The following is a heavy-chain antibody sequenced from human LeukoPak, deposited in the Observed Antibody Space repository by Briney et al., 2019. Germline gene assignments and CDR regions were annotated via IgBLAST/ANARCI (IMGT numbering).Heavy chain of an antibody. D-gene: IGHD1-26*01. CDR2: INSDGSST. CDR1: GFTFRSCW. J-gene: IGHJ4*02. Sequence: GGPLRLPCAASGFTFRSCWKHWVRQAPGKGLVWVSRINSDGSSTSYADSVKGRFTISRDNAKNTLYLQMNSLRAEDTAVYYCARVSGGSYYDYWGQGTLVTVSS. CDR3: ARVSGGSYYDY. V-gene: IGHV3-74*01.